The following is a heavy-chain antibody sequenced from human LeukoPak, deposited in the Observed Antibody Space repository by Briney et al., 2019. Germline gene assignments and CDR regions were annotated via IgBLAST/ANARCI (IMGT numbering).Heavy chain of an antibody. J-gene: IGHJ5*02. D-gene: IGHD2-2*01. CDR3: ARERGRIVVVPAARNWFDP. CDR1: GYTFTGYY. V-gene: IGHV1-2*06. Sequence: ASVKVSCKASGYTFTGYYMHWVRQAPGQGLEWMGRISPNSGGTNYAQKFQGRVTMTRDTSISTAYMELSRLRSDDTAVYYCARERGRIVVVPAARNWFDPWGQGTLVTVSS. CDR2: ISPNSGGT.